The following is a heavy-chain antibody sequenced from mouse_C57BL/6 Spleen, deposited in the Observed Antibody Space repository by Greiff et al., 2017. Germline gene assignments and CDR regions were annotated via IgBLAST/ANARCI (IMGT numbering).Heavy chain of an antibody. CDR1: GFTFSDYG. CDR3: GRNYGSALAD. CDR2: ISNGSSTI. V-gene: IGHV5-17*01. Sequence: EVQLVESGGGLVKPGGSLKLSCAASGFTFSDYGMHWVRQAPEQGLEWVAYISNGSSTIYYADTVKGRFTISRDNAKNTLFLHMTSLRSEDTAMYYCGRNYGSALADWGQGILVTVSA. D-gene: IGHD1-1*01. J-gene: IGHJ3*01.